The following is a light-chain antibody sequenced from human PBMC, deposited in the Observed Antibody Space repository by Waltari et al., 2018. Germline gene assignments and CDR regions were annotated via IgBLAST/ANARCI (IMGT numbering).Light chain of an antibody. J-gene: IGKJ4*01. CDR2: AAS. CDR1: QGISTW. CDR3: QQANSLPVT. Sequence: DIQLTQSPSSVSASVGDSVTITCRARQGISTWLAWFQQNPGKDPTLLIYAASSLQSGVPSRFSGSGSGTDFTLTINSLQPDDVGTYDCQQANSLPVTFGGGTKVEIK. V-gene: IGKV1-12*01.